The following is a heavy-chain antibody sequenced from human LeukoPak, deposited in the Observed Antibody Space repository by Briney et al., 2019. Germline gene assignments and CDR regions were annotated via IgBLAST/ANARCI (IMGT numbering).Heavy chain of an antibody. V-gene: IGHV1-2*02. Sequence: ASVKVSCKASGYTSIEYYLHWVRQAPGQGLEWLGWINPNSGGTNYAQKFQGRVTMTRDTSISTAYMELSRLRSDDTAVYYCARGWIATTGTDYWGQGTLVTVSS. D-gene: IGHD1-1*01. CDR3: ARGWIATTGTDY. CDR2: INPNSGGT. CDR1: GYTSIEYY. J-gene: IGHJ4*02.